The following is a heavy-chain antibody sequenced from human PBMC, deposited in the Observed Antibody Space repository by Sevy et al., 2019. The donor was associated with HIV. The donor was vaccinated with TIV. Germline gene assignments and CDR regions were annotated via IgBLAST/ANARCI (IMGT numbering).Heavy chain of an antibody. CDR3: AKGVSGGNSGATFDY. J-gene: IGHJ4*02. CDR2: ISWNSGSM. Sequence: GGSLRLSCAGSGFTFGNYAMYWVRQSPGKGLEWVSGISWNSGSMGYADAVEGRFTISRDNAKNSLHLEMNSLRPEDTALYYCAKGVSGGNSGATFDYWGQVTRVTVSS. CDR1: GFTFGNYA. V-gene: IGHV3-9*01. D-gene: IGHD2-15*01.